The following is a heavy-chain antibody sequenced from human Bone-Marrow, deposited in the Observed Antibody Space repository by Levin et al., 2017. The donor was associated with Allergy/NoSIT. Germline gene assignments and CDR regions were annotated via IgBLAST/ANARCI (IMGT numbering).Heavy chain of an antibody. J-gene: IGHJ4*02. CDR1: GYTFTSYA. CDR3: ARPGYGSSWWEFHY. CDR2: LNAGNGDT. D-gene: IGHD6-13*01. Sequence: ASVKVSCKASGYTFTSYAMHWVRQAPGQRLEWMGWLNAGNGDTQYSQRFQGRVTITSDKSASTVYMERSSLRSEDTAIYYCARPGYGSSWWEFHYWGQGTLVTVSS. V-gene: IGHV1-3*01.